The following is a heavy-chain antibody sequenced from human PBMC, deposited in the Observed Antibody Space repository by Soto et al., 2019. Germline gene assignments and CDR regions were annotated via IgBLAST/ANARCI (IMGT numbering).Heavy chain of an antibody. CDR2: IFSSDEK. J-gene: IGHJ5*02. V-gene: IGHV2-26*01. D-gene: IGHD5-18*01. CDR1: GFSLSNAGMG. Sequence: SGPTLVNPTETLTLTCTVSGFSLSNAGMGVSWIRQPPGKALEWLAHIFSSDEKSYRTSLETRLTVSKDTSKSQVVLTMTNMDPLDTATYYCARAVDRAISDIWFDPWGQGTQVAVPS. CDR3: ARAVDRAISDIWFDP.